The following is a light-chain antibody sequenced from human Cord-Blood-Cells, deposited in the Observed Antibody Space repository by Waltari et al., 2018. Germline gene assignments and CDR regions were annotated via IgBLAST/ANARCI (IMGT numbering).Light chain of an antibody. J-gene: IGKJ1*01. Sequence: DIQMTPSPSTLSASVGDRVTITCRASQSISSWLAWYQQKPGKAPKLLIYDASSLESGVPSRFSGSGSGTEFTLTISSLQPDDFATYYCQQYNSSWTFGQGTKVEIK. CDR2: DAS. V-gene: IGKV1-5*01. CDR3: QQYNSSWT. CDR1: QSISSW.